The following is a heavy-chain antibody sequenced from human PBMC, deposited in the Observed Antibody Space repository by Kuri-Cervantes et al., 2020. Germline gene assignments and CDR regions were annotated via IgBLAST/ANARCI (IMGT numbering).Heavy chain of an antibody. D-gene: IGHD2/OR15-2a*01. CDR1: GYTLTGNY. V-gene: IGHV1-18*04. CDR2: INPNSGDT. Sequence: ASVKVSCKASGYTLTGNYIHWVRQAPGQGLEWMGWINPNSGDTNYAQKLQGRVTMTTDTSTSTAYMELRSLRSDDTAVYYCARDFAPLSYYYYGMDVWGQGTTVTVSS. CDR3: ARDFAPLSYYYYGMDV. J-gene: IGHJ6*02.